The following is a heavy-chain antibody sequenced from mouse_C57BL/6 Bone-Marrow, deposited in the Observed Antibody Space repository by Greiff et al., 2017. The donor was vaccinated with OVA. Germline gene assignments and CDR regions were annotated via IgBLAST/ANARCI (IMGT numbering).Heavy chain of an antibody. CDR1: GFTFSDYG. CDR3: ASSYYYGSSHWYFDV. CDR2: ISRGSGTI. Sequence: EVQRVESGGGLVKPGGSLKLSCAASGFTFSDYGMHWVRQAPEKGLEWVAYISRGSGTIYYADTVKGRFTISRDNAKNTLFLQMTSLRSEETAMYYCASSYYYGSSHWYFDVWGTGTTVTVSS. D-gene: IGHD1-1*01. J-gene: IGHJ1*03. V-gene: IGHV5-17*01.